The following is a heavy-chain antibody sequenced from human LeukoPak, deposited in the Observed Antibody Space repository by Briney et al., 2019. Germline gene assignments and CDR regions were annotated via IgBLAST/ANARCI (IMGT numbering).Heavy chain of an antibody. D-gene: IGHD3-16*01. CDR2: IYYSGST. V-gene: IGHV4-59*12. Sequence: PSETLSLTCTVSGGSISSYYWSWIRQPPGKGLEWIGYIYYSGSTNYNPSLKSRVTISVDTSKNQFSLKLSSVTAADTAVYYCARNKRDFGLGFDPWGQGTLVTVSS. CDR1: GGSISSYY. CDR3: ARNKRDFGLGFDP. J-gene: IGHJ5*02.